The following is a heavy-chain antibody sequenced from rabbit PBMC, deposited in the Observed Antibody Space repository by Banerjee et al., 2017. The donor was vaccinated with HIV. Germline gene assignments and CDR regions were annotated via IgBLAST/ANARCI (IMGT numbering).Heavy chain of an antibody. CDR2: IYAGSSGST. CDR1: GFSFSSSYY. CDR3: TREGGL. V-gene: IGHV1S40*01. J-gene: IGHJ6*01. Sequence: QSLEESGGDLVKPGASLTLTCTASGFSFSSSYYMCWVRQAPGKGLEWIACIYAGSSGSTYYASWAKGRFTISKTSSTTVTLQMTSLTAADTATYFCTREGGLWGPGTLVTVS.